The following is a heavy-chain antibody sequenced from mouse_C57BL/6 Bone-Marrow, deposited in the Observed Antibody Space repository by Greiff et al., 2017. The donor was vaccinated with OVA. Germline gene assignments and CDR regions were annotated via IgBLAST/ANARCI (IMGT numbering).Heavy chain of an antibody. CDR2: ISDGGSYT. V-gene: IGHV5-4*01. J-gene: IGHJ3*01. Sequence: EVQGVESGGGLVKPGGSLKLSCAASGFTFSSYAMSWVRQTPEKRLEWVATISDGGSYTYYPDNVKGRFTISRDNAKNNLYLQSSQTKAENTAMYYCAREPAYWGQGTLVTVSA. CDR3: AREPAY. CDR1: GFTFSSYA.